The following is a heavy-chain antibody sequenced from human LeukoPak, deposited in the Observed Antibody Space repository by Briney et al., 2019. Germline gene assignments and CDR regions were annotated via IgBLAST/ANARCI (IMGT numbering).Heavy chain of an antibody. V-gene: IGHV1-2*04. D-gene: IGHD2-15*01. CDR3: ARARYCSGGSCATFGY. J-gene: IGHJ4*02. CDR2: INPNSGGT. CDR1: GYTFTGYY. Sequence: GASVKVSCKASGYTFTGYYMHWVRQAPEQGLEWMGWINPNSGGTNYAQKFQGWVTMTRDTSISTAYMELSRLRSDDTAVYYCARARYCSGGSCATFGYWGQGTLVTVSS.